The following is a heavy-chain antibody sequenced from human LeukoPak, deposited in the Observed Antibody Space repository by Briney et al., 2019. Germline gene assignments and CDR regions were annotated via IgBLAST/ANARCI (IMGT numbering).Heavy chain of an antibody. J-gene: IGHJ4*02. CDR1: GFTFSTYG. CDR3: ARDQGCSSTDCYSLFFHY. Sequence: GGSLRLSCAASGFTFSTYGMHWVRQAPGKGLEWVALIRYDGSNKYYADSVKDRFTISRDNYKNTLYLQMNSLRTEDTAVYYCARDQGCSSTDCYSLFFHYWGQGTLVTVSS. D-gene: IGHD2-21*02. V-gene: IGHV3-30*02. CDR2: IRYDGSNK.